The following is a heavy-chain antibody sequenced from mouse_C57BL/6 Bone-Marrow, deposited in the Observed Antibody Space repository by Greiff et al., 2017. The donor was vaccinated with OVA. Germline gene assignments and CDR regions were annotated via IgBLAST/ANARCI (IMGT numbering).Heavy chain of an antibody. V-gene: IGHV5-9-1*02. CDR3: TRTDFGCWLAY. D-gene: IGHD1-2*01. J-gene: IGHJ3*01. CDR2: ISSGGDYI. CDR1: GFTFSSYA. Sequence: EVKLVESGEGLVKPGGSLKLSCAASGFTFSSYAMSWVRQTPEKRLEWVAYISSGGDYIYYADTVKGRFTISRDNARNTQYLHMSSLKSEDTAMYYCTRTDFGCWLAYWGQGTLVTVSA.